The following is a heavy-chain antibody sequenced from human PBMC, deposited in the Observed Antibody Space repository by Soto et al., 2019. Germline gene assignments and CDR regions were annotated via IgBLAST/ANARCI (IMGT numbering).Heavy chain of an antibody. J-gene: IGHJ4*02. Sequence: GGSLRLSCAASGFTFSSYSMNWVRQAPGKGLEWVSSISSSSSYIYYADSVKGRFTISRDNAKNSLYLQMNSLRAEDTAVYYCARSAEYNWNSPFDYWGQGTLVTVSS. D-gene: IGHD1-7*01. V-gene: IGHV3-21*01. CDR2: ISSSSSYI. CDR1: GFTFSSYS. CDR3: ARSAEYNWNSPFDY.